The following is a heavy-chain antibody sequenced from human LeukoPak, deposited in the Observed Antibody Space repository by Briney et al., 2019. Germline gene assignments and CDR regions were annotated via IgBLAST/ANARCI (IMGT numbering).Heavy chain of an antibody. D-gene: IGHD4-17*01. V-gene: IGHV3-30*18. J-gene: IGHJ4*02. CDR3: AKSTTVTQRGYFDY. CDR1: GFTFSSYG. CDR2: ISYDGSNK. Sequence: GRSLRLSCAASGFTFSSYGMRWVRQAPAKGLEWVAIISYDGSNKYYADSVKGRFTISRDNSKNTLYLQMNSLRAEDTAVYYCAKSTTVTQRGYFDYWGQGTLVTVSS.